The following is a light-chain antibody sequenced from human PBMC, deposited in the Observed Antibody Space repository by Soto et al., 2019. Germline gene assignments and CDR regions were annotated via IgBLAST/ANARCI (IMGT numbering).Light chain of an antibody. V-gene: IGKV1-39*01. CDR1: RPIAWY. CDR3: QQSYSTPWT. Sequence: DIQMTQSPSFLSASVGDRVTITCRTRRPIAWYLNWYQQKPGMAPNLLIFDASRLQSGVPSRFSGSGSGTDFTLTISSLQPEDFATYYCQQSYSTPWTFGQGTNVEIK. CDR2: DAS. J-gene: IGKJ1*01.